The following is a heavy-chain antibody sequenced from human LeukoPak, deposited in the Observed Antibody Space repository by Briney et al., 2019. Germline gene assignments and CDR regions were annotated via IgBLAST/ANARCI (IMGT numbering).Heavy chain of an antibody. V-gene: IGHV4-59*01. CDR2: IYYSGST. CDR1: GGSINSYY. CDR3: ARLGETYYDSSGYLAD. J-gene: IGHJ4*02. D-gene: IGHD3-22*01. Sequence: PSETLSLTCTVSGGSINSYYWTWIRQPPGKGLEWLGYIYYSGSTNYNPSLKSRVTISLDTSKNQFSLRLTSVTAADTAVYYCARLGETYYDSSGYLADWGQGTLVTVSS.